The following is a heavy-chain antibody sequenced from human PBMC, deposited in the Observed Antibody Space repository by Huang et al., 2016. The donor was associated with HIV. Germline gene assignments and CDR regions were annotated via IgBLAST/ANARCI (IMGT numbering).Heavy chain of an antibody. CDR1: GFSFTSYD. J-gene: IGHJ6*03. V-gene: IGHV3-30*03. CDR3: LPAGHVSHYYYMDV. CDR2: RSKDGNEK. Sequence: QGQLVESGGGVVQPGRSLRISCAASGFSFTSYDMQWVRQVPGQGMEWELFRSKDGNEKYYADFVKGRLTSSRDNFKNTLYLQMNSLRTGDTAVYFCLPAGHVSHYYYMDVWGKGTTVIVSS.